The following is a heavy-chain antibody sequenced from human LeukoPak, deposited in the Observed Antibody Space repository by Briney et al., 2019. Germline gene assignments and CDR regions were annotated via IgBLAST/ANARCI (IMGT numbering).Heavy chain of an antibody. CDR2: IYYSGST. Sequence: SETLSLTCTVSGGSISSYYWSWIRQPPGKGLEWIGYIYYSGSTNYNPSLKSRVTISVDTSKNQFSLKLSSVTAADTAVYYCARKGRQLDASDIWGQGTMVTVSS. D-gene: IGHD6-6*01. J-gene: IGHJ3*02. CDR1: GGSISSYY. V-gene: IGHV4-59*01. CDR3: ARKGRQLDASDI.